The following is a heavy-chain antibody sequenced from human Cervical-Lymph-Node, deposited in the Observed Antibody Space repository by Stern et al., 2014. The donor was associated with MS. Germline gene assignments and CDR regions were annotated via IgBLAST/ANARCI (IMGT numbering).Heavy chain of an antibody. CDR3: ARGGGLVGYFDY. D-gene: IGHD1-26*01. Sequence: QVQLAQSGAEVKKPGPSVKVSCKASGDTFSSYAINWGRQVPGQGLEWMGGITPVFGTTSYAQKFQGRVTITADKSTNTAYMELMTLRSEDTAVYYCARGGGLVGYFDYWGQGTLVSVSS. J-gene: IGHJ4*02. CDR2: ITPVFGTT. CDR1: GDTFSSYA. V-gene: IGHV1-69*06.